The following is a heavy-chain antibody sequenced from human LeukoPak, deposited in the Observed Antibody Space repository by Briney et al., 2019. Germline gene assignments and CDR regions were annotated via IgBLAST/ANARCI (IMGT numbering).Heavy chain of an antibody. J-gene: IGHJ4*02. CDR3: ARVFYYYGSGSYYGY. CDR1: GGTFSSYA. D-gene: IGHD3-10*01. V-gene: IGHV1-2*06. CDR2: INPNRGGT. Sequence: ASVKVSCKASGGTFSSYAISWVRQAPGQGLEWMGRINPNRGGTNYAQKFQGRVTMTRDTSISTAYMELSRLRSDDTAVYYCARVFYYYGSGSYYGYWGQGTLVTVSS.